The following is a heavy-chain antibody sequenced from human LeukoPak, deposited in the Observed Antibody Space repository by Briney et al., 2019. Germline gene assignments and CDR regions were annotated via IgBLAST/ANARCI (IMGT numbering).Heavy chain of an antibody. V-gene: IGHV4-4*07. CDR1: GGSISSYY. Sequence: SETLSITCTVSGGSISSYYWSWIRQPAGKGLEWVGRIYTSVSTSGGTNYNPSLKSRVTMSVDTSNNQFSLKLSSVTAADTAVYYCARGKALYGLDVWGQGTTVTVSS. CDR3: ARGKALYGLDV. J-gene: IGHJ6*02. CDR2: IYTSVST.